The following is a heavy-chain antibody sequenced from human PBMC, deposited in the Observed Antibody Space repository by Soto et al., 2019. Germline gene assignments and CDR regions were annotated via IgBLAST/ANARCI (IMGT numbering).Heavy chain of an antibody. CDR1: GFTFSSYG. Sequence: QVQLVESGGGVVQPGRSLRLSCAASGFTFSSYGMHWVRQAPGKGLEWVAVISYDGSNKYYADSVKGRFTISRDNSKNTLYLQMISLRAEDTAVYYCAKDLRAAKYYDLWRGSPWAYYYGMDVWGQGTTVTVSS. CDR2: ISYDGSNK. V-gene: IGHV3-30*18. J-gene: IGHJ6*02. CDR3: AKDLRAAKYYDLWRGSPWAYYYGMDV. D-gene: IGHD3-3*01.